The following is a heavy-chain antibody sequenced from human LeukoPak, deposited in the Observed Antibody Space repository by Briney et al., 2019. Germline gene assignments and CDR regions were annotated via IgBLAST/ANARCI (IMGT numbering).Heavy chain of an antibody. V-gene: IGHV3-48*01. D-gene: IGHD6-19*01. CDR2: ISSSSSTI. J-gene: IGHJ4*02. CDR3: ARGGYSSGWEYFDY. CDR1: GFTFSSYS. Sequence: GGSLRLSCAASGFTFSSYSMNWVRQAPGKGLEWVSYISSSSSTIYYADSVKGRFTISRDNAKNSLYLQMNSLRAEDTAVYYCARGGYSSGWEYFDYWGQGTLVTVSS.